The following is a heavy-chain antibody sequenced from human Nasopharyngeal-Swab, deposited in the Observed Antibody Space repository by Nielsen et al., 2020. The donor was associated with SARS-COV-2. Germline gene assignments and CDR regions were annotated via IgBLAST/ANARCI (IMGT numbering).Heavy chain of an antibody. D-gene: IGHD6-13*01. CDR1: GFTFSAHY. Sequence: ISCAASGFTFSAHYMDWVRQAPGKGPEWVGRSRNKANSYTTEYAASVKGRFTISRDDSKNSLYLQMSSLRTEDTALYYCARDLSSIWTSGLGVWGQGTTVIVSS. CDR2: SRNKANSYTT. CDR3: ARDLSSIWTSGLGV. J-gene: IGHJ6*02. V-gene: IGHV3-72*01.